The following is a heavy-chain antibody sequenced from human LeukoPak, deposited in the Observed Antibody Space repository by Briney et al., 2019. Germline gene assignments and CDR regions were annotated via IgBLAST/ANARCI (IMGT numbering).Heavy chain of an antibody. J-gene: IGHJ4*02. Sequence: GGSLRLSCAASGFTFSSYAMHWVRQAPGKGLEWVAVISYDGSNKYYADSVKGRFTISRDNSKNTLYLQMNSLRAEDTAVYYCARGGRTTVSYFDYWGQGTLVTVSP. CDR2: ISYDGSNK. V-gene: IGHV3-30*04. CDR3: ARGGRTTVSYFDY. D-gene: IGHD4-17*01. CDR1: GFTFSSYA.